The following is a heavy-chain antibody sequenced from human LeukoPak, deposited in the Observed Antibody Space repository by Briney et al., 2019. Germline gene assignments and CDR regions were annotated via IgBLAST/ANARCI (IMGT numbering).Heavy chain of an antibody. CDR2: INHSGST. Sequence: PSETLSLTCAVYGGSFSGYYWSWIRQPPGKGLEWIGEINHSGSTNYNPSLKSRVTISVDTSKNQLSLKLSSVTAADTAVYYCAREGSSSLMFDYWGQGTLVTVSS. D-gene: IGHD6-6*01. V-gene: IGHV4-34*01. CDR1: GGSFSGYY. J-gene: IGHJ4*02. CDR3: AREGSSSLMFDY.